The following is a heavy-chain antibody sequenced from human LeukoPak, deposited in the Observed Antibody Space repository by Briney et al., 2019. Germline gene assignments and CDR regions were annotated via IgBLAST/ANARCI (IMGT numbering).Heavy chain of an antibody. CDR3: ARAQSVEMATITYY. V-gene: IGHV3-64*01. CDR2: ISSNGGST. J-gene: IGHJ4*02. CDR1: GFTFSSYA. Sequence: GGSLRLSCAASGFTFSSYAMHWVRQAPGKGLEYVSAISSNGGSTYYANSVKGRFTISGDNSKNTLYLQMGSLRAEDMAVYYCARAQSVEMATITYYWGQGTLVTVSS. D-gene: IGHD5-24*01.